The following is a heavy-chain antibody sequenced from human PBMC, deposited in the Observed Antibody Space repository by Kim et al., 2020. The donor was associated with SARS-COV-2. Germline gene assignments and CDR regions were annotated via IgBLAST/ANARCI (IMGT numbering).Heavy chain of an antibody. CDR3: AKDDTVTTNVLLYYYYGMDV. D-gene: IGHD4-4*01. CDR1: GFTFSSYA. Sequence: GGSLRLSCAASGFTFSSYAMSWVRQAPGKGLEWVSAISGSGGSTYYADSVKGRFTISRDNSKNTLYLQMNSLRAEDTAVYYCAKDDTVTTNVLLYYYYGMDVSGHRTTVTLSS. V-gene: IGHV3-23*01. CDR2: ISGSGGST. J-gene: IGHJ6*02.